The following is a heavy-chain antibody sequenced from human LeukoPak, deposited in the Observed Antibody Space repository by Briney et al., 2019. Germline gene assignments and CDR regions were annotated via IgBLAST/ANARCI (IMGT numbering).Heavy chain of an antibody. CDR3: ARADSSSSRLDC. Sequence: GGSLRLSCAASGFTFSGYPIHWVRQAPGKGLEWVAVISYDGSNKYYADSVKGRFTISRDNSKNTLYLQMNSLRAEDTAVYFCARADSSSSRLDCWGQGTLVTVSS. CDR1: GFTFSGYP. CDR2: ISYDGSNK. D-gene: IGHD6-6*01. V-gene: IGHV3-30-3*01. J-gene: IGHJ4*02.